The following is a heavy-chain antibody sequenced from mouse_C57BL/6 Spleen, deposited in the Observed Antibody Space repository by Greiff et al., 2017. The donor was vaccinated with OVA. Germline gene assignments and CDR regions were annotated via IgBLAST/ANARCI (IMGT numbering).Heavy chain of an antibody. J-gene: IGHJ4*01. CDR2: IDPSDSET. CDR1: GYTFTSYW. V-gene: IGHV1-52*01. Sequence: QVQLQQPGAELVRPGSSVKLSCKASGYTFTSYWMHWVKQRPIQGLEWIGNIDPSDSETHYNQKFKDKATLTVDKSSSTAYMQLRSLTSENSAVYYFASRGTTVVADAMDSWGQGSSVTVSS. CDR3: ASRGTTVVADAMDS. D-gene: IGHD1-1*01.